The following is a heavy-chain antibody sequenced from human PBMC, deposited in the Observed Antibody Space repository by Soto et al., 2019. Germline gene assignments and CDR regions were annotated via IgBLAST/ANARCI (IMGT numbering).Heavy chain of an antibody. J-gene: IGHJ4*02. CDR2: IGYDGSNK. D-gene: IGHD3-22*01. V-gene: IGHV3-33*01. Sequence: PGGSLRLSCAASGFTFSSYGMHWVRQAPGKGLEWVAVIGYDGSNKYYADSVKGRFTISRDNSKNTLYLQMNSRRAEDTAVYYCAREARPSGYCPLFDYWGQGTLVTVSS. CDR3: AREARPSGYCPLFDY. CDR1: GFTFSSYG.